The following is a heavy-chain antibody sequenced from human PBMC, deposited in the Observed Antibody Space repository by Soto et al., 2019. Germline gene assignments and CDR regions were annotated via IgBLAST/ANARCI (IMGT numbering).Heavy chain of an antibody. Sequence: ASVKVSCKASGYTFTSYAMHWVRQAPGQRLEWMGWINAGNGNTKYSQKFQGRVTITRDTSASTVYMELSSLRSEDTAVYYCARGTGTTGGWFDPWGQGTLVTVPQ. V-gene: IGHV1-3*01. D-gene: IGHD1-7*01. CDR1: GYTFTSYA. J-gene: IGHJ5*02. CDR2: INAGNGNT. CDR3: ARGTGTTGGWFDP.